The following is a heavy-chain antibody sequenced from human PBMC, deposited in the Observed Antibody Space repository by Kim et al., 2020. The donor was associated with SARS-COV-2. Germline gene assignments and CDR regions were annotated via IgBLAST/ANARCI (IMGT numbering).Heavy chain of an antibody. D-gene: IGHD3-22*01. Sequence: GESLKISCKGSGYSFTSYWISWVRQMPGKGLEWMGRIDPSDSYTNYSPSFQGHVTISADKSISTAYLQWSSLKASETAMYYCARSRRASYYDSSGYYYDHYYYGIDVWGKGTTVTVSS. J-gene: IGHJ6*04. CDR2: IDPSDSYT. CDR3: ARSRRASYYDSSGYYYDHYYYGIDV. CDR1: GYSFTSYW. V-gene: IGHV5-10-1*01.